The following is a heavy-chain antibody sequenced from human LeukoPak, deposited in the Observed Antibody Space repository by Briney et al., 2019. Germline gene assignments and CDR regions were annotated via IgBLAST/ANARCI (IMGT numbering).Heavy chain of an antibody. CDR2: INHSGST. Sequence: SETLSLTCAVYGGSFSGYYWSWIRQPPGKGLEWIGEINHSGSTNYNPSLKSRVTISVDTSKNQFSLKLSSVTAADTAVYYCARGTPRSSGWHLRWFAFDIWGQGTMVTVSS. D-gene: IGHD6-19*01. J-gene: IGHJ3*02. CDR3: ARGTPRSSGWHLRWFAFDI. V-gene: IGHV4-34*01. CDR1: GGSFSGYY.